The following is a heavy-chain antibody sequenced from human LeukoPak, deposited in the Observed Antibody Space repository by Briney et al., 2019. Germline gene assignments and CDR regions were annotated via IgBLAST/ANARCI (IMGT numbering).Heavy chain of an antibody. V-gene: IGHV1-69*05. J-gene: IGHJ4*02. CDR2: IIPIFGTA. CDR1: GYTFTSYD. D-gene: IGHD3-22*01. CDR3: ARDLWGYYDSSGYKYYFDY. Sequence: SSVKVSCKASGYTFTSYDINWVRQAPGQGLEWMGRIIPIFGTANYAQKFQGRVTITTDESTSTAYMELSSLRSEDTAVYYCARDLWGYYDSSGYKYYFDYWGQGTLVTVSS.